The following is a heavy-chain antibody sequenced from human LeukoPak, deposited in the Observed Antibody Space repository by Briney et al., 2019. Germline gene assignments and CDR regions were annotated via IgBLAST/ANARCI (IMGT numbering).Heavy chain of an antibody. CDR1: GYTFTGYY. Sequence: ASVKVSCKASGYTFTGYYMHWVRQAPGQGLEWMGWINPNSGGTNYAQKFQGRVTMTRDTSISTAYMELSRLRSDDTAVYYCARVDYGDFLYYFDSWGQGTLVTVSS. D-gene: IGHD4-17*01. CDR3: ARVDYGDFLYYFDS. J-gene: IGHJ4*02. V-gene: IGHV1-2*02. CDR2: INPNSGGT.